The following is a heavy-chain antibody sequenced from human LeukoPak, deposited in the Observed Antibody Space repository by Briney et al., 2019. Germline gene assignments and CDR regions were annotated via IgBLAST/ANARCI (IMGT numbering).Heavy chain of an antibody. V-gene: IGHV4-59*11. CDR3: ARGGGNFVVVPAATQRRYYYYYYYMDV. D-gene: IGHD2-2*01. Sequence: PSETLSLTCTASGGSISSHYWSWIRQPPGKGLEWIGYIYYSGSTNYNPSLKSRVTISVDTSKNQFSLKLSSVTAADTAVYYCARGGGNFVVVPAATQRRYYYYYYYMDVWGKGTTVTVSS. CDR2: IYYSGST. CDR1: GGSISSHY. J-gene: IGHJ6*03.